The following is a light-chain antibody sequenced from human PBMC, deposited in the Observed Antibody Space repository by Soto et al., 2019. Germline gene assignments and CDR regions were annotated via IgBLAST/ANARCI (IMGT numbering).Light chain of an antibody. V-gene: IGKV3-20*01. J-gene: IGKJ3*01. CDR2: GAS. CDR3: QQYCGTPFT. Sequence: EIVLTQSPGTLSLSPGERATLSCRASQSISNAYIAWDQQKPGQAPRLLIYGASSRATGIPDRFSGSGAGTHFTLTISRLEPEDFAVYYCQQYCGTPFTFGPGTKVDI. CDR1: QSISNAY.